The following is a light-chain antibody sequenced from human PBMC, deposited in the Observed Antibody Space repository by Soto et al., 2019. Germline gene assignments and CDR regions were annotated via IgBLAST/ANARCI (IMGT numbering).Light chain of an antibody. Sequence: DIQMTQSPSTVSASVGDRVTITCRASQSISSWLAWYQQKPGKAPKLLIYKASSLESGVPSRFSGSGSGTEFTLTISSLQPDDFATYYCQHYNSYPLTFGQGTKVEIK. J-gene: IGKJ1*01. CDR3: QHYNSYPLT. CDR2: KAS. V-gene: IGKV1-5*03. CDR1: QSISSW.